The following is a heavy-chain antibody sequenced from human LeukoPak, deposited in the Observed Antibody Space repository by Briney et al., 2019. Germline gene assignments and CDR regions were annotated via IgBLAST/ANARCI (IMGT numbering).Heavy chain of an antibody. J-gene: IGHJ3*01. CDR1: GGRFKSYG. V-gene: IGHV1-69*06. CDR2: IIPIFDRP. Sequence: SVKVSCKTIGGRFKSYGFSWVRQAPGQGLEWMGGIIPIFDRPNYAQKFEGRVTITADKSTNTTYMGISSLSSDDTAVYYCARDAQWELRAFDVWGRGTMVIVSS. CDR3: ARDAQWELRAFDV. D-gene: IGHD1-26*01.